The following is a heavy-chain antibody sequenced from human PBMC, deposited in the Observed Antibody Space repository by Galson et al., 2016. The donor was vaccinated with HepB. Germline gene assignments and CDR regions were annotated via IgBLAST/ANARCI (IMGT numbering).Heavy chain of an antibody. J-gene: IGHJ6*02. CDR3: AQIRAGLRFLSGGMDV. Sequence: PALVKPTQTLTLTCTFSGFSLSTSGMCVSWIRQPPGKALEWLALIDWDGDKYYTTSLKTRLTISKDTSKSQVVLTMTNMDPVDTATYYCAQIRAGLRFLSGGMDVWGRGTTVTVSS. CDR1: GFSLSTSGMC. V-gene: IGHV2-70*01. D-gene: IGHD3-3*01. CDR2: IDWDGDK.